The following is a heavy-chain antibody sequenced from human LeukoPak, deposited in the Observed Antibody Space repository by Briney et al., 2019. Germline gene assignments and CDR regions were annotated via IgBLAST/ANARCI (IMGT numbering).Heavy chain of an antibody. D-gene: IGHD2-15*01. CDR2: IYTGVGT. J-gene: IGHJ4*02. CDR3: ARDSCSGGSCYSDY. V-gene: IGHV3-53*01. CDR1: GFTVSSNY. Sequence: GGSLRLSCAASGFTVSSNYMSWVRQAPGKGLEWVSVIYTGVGTYYADSVKGRFTISRDNPNNTLYLQMNSLRVDDTAVYYCARDSCSGGSCYSDYWGQGTLVTVSS.